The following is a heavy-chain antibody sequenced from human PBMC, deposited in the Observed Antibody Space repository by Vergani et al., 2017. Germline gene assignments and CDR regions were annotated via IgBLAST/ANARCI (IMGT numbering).Heavy chain of an antibody. V-gene: IGHV3-66*01. CDR3: ARTAVTTPYWYFDL. Sequence: EVQLVESGGGLVQPGGSLRLSCAASGFTVSSNYMSWVRQAPGKGLEWVSVIYSGGSTYYADSVKGRFTISIDNSKNTLYLQLNSLRAEDTAVYYCARTAVTTPYWYFDLWGRGTLVTVSS. D-gene: IGHD4-17*01. CDR2: IYSGGST. J-gene: IGHJ2*01. CDR1: GFTVSSNY.